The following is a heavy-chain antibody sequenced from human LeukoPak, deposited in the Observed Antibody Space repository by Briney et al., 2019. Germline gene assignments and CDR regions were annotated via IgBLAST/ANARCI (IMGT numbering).Heavy chain of an antibody. D-gene: IGHD6-19*01. CDR2: IGTAADT. J-gene: IGHJ2*01. V-gene: IGHV3-13*01. CDR1: GFTFSSYD. Sequence: GGSLRLSCAASGFTFSSYDMHWVRQATGEGLEWVSSIGTAADTYYSASVKGRFTISRDNAKDSSFLQMNNLKAEDTAVYYCARGSRAVRWYFDLWGRGTLVTVSS. CDR3: ARGSRAVRWYFDL.